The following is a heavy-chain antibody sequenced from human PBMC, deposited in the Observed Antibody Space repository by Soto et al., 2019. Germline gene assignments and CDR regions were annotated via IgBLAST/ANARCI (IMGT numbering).Heavy chain of an antibody. CDR2: IKEDGSER. V-gene: IGHV3-7*03. J-gene: IGHJ4*02. Sequence: GGSLRLSCAVSGFSFGTYWMSWVRQAPGKGLEWLASIKEDGSERYYLDSVKGRFTISRDNAKDSLSLQRNSLRGEDTAFYYCARDVGPVTIFGEALSGYFDFWGQGTLVTVSS. D-gene: IGHD3-3*01. CDR1: GFSFGTYW. CDR3: ARDVGPVTIFGEALSGYFDF.